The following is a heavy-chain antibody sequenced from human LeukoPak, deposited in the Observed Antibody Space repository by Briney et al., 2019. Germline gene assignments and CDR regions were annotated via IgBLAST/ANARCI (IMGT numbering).Heavy chain of an antibody. D-gene: IGHD3-22*01. CDR1: GFTFSNAW. V-gene: IGHV3-15*01. CDR2: IKSKTDGGTT. Sequence: GGSLRLSCAASGFTFSNAWMSWVRQAPGKGLEWVGRIKSKTDGGTTDYAAPVKGRFTISRDDSTNTLYLQMNSLKTEDTAVYYCTTGVDDSSGYSGLLFDYWGQGTLVTVSS. CDR3: TTGVDDSSGYSGLLFDY. J-gene: IGHJ4*02.